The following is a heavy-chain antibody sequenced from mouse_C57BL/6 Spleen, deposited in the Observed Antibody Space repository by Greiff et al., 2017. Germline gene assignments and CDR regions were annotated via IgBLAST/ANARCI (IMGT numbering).Heavy chain of an antibody. CDR2: IWTGGGT. J-gene: IGHJ2*01. Sequence: VQLVESGPGLVAPSQSLSITCTVSGFSLTSYAISWVRQPPGKGLEWLGVIWTGGGTNYNSALKSRLSISKDNSKSQVFLKMNSLPTDDTARYYCARTLIYYYGSSLDYWGQGTTLTVSS. D-gene: IGHD1-1*01. CDR1: GFSLTSYA. CDR3: ARTLIYYYGSSLDY. V-gene: IGHV2-9-1*01.